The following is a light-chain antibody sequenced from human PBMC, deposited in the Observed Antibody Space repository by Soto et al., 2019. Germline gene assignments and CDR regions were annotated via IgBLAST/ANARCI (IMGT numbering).Light chain of an antibody. CDR2: AAS. CDR1: QGIRID. J-gene: IGKJ4*01. V-gene: IGKV1-17*01. CDR3: LQHNTYPLT. Sequence: DIQISQYPPPQSASVGDKVTTPSRAGQGIRIDLGWYEQKPGKGPKRLFYAASNLSSGVPSRFSGSGPGTEFALTISRLQPEDFATYFCLQHNTYPLTVGGGTRVEV.